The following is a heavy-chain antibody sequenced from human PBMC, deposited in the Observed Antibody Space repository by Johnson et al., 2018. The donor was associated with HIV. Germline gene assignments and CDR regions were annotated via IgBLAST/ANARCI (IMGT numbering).Heavy chain of an antibody. J-gene: IGHJ3*02. CDR1: GFIFDDYA. Sequence: VQLVESGGGLVQPGRSLRLSCVASGFIFDDYAMHWVRQAPGKGLEWVSCISWNSGSIGYADSVKGRFTISRDNSRNTMYLQMNSLRAEDTAVYYCAKERGYDSSGYNRWYVPDAFDIWGQGTMVTVSS. CDR2: ISWNSGSI. D-gene: IGHD3-22*01. CDR3: AKERGYDSSGYNRWYVPDAFDI. V-gene: IGHV3-9*01.